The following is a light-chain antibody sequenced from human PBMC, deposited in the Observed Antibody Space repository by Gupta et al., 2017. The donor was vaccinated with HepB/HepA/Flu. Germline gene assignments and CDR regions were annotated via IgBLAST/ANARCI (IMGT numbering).Light chain of an antibody. CDR2: SAS. CDR3: QKYTSAPPT. J-gene: IGKJ1*01. Sequence: DIQMTQSPSSLSASVGDRVTITCRASRGIINYLAWYQQKPGKVPQLLVYSASTLLSGVPSRFSGNGSETDFTLTISSLQPEDVATYYCQKYTSAPPTFGPGTKVEIK. V-gene: IGKV1-27*01. CDR1: RGIINY.